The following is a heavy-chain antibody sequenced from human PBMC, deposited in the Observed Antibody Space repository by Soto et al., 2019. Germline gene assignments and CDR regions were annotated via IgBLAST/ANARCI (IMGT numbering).Heavy chain of an antibody. CDR2: LDTGNGDS. CDR1: GYTFTDYS. V-gene: IGHV1-3*04. J-gene: IGHJ4*02. Sequence: QVRLVQSGAEVKKPGASVRISCKASGYTFTDYSLHWVRQAPGQGLEWMGCLDTGNGDSKFSQKSDGRDTFTRKTSVTTAYMDLSRLRSEDTAVYFYARDLWFGEYPYYFDYWGQGTLITVSS. D-gene: IGHD3-10*01. CDR3: ARDLWFGEYPYYFDY.